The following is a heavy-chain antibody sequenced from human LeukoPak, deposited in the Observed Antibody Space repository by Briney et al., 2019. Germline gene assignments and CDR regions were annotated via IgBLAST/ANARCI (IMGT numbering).Heavy chain of an antibody. Sequence: SQTLSLTCAISGDSVSSNSAAWNWIRQSPSRGLEWLGKTYYRSKWYNDYAISVKSRITINPDTSKNQFSLQLSSVTAADTAVYYCASHRWLQLGLDYWGQGTLVTVSS. CDR2: TYYRSKWYN. V-gene: IGHV6-1*01. CDR1: GDSVSSNSAA. D-gene: IGHD5-24*01. CDR3: ASHRWLQLGLDY. J-gene: IGHJ4*02.